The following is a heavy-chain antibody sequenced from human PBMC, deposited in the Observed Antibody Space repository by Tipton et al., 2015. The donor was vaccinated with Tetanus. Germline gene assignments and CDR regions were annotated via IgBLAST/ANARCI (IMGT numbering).Heavy chain of an antibody. CDR1: GGSISSSRYY. J-gene: IGHJ4*02. Sequence: LRLSCTVSGGSISSSRYYWGWIRQHPGKGLEWIGYIYYSGSTYYNSSLKSRVTISVDTSKNEFSLKLSSVAAADTAVYYCARRHCYGVLYFACWGQGTLVAVSS. V-gene: IGHV4-31*02. CDR3: ARRHCYGVLYFAC. CDR2: IYYSGST. D-gene: IGHD4-17*01.